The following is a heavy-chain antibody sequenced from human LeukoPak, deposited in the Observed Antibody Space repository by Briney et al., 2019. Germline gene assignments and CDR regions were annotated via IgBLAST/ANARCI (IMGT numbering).Heavy chain of an antibody. CDR3: ARKGRVRGVRKLDNWFDP. CDR2: IYHSGST. CDR1: GYSISSGYY. J-gene: IGHJ5*02. Sequence: SETLSLTCTVSGYSISSGYYWGWIRQPPGKGLEWIGSIYHSGSTYYNPSLKSRVTISVDTSKNQFSLKLSSVTAADTAVYYCARKGRVRGVRKLDNWFDPWGQGTLVTVSS. D-gene: IGHD3-10*01. V-gene: IGHV4-38-2*02.